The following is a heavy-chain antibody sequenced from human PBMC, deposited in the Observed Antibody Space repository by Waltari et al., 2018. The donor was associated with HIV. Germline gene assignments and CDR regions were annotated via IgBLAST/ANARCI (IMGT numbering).Heavy chain of an antibody. J-gene: IGHJ3*02. Sequence: EVQLVQSGVEVKKPGESLKISCQASGYSFSLYWIGWVRQMPGKGLELMGILYPGDSNIRYSPSFQGQVTISADKSITTAYLQWSSLRASDTAMYYCARADYGAGKAFDIWGQGTMVTVSS. CDR2: LYPGDSNI. CDR1: GYSFSLYW. D-gene: IGHD4-17*01. CDR3: ARADYGAGKAFDI. V-gene: IGHV5-51*01.